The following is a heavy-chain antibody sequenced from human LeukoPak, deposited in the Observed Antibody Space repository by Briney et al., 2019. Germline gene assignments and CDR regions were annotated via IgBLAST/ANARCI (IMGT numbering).Heavy chain of an antibody. V-gene: IGHV4-34*01. D-gene: IGHD2-2*02. J-gene: IGHJ3*02. CDR1: GGSFSGYY. CDR3: ARDRFLGYCSSSSCYRRRGAFDI. Sequence: PSETLSLTCAVYGGSFSGYYWSWIRQPPGKGLEWIGEINHSGSTNYNPSLKSRLTISVDTSKNQFSLKLSSVTAAGTAVYYCARDRFLGYCSSSSCYRRRGAFDIWGQGTMVTVSS. CDR2: INHSGST.